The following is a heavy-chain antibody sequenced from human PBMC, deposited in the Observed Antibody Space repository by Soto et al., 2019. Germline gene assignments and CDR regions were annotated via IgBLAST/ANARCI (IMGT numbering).Heavy chain of an antibody. V-gene: IGHV5-51*01. CDR3: ARRPEGFRGVDYFDY. Sequence: GESLKISCKGSGYSFTSYWIGWVRQMPGKGLEWMGIIYPGDSDTRYSPSFQGQVTISADKSISTAYLQWSSLKASDTAMYYCARRPEGFRGVDYFDYWGQGTLVTVSS. CDR1: GYSFTSYW. J-gene: IGHJ4*02. CDR2: IYPGDSDT. D-gene: IGHD3-10*01.